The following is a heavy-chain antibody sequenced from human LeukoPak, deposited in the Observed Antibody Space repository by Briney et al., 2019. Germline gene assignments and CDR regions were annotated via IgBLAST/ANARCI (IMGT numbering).Heavy chain of an antibody. V-gene: IGHV1-2*02. Sequence: ASVKVSCKASGYTFTGYYMHWVRQAPGQGLEWMGWVNPNSGGTNYAQKSQGRVTMIRDASISTAYMELSRLRSDDTAVYYCARELGVPPDCSSTSCYLDYWGQGTLVTVSS. J-gene: IGHJ4*02. D-gene: IGHD2-2*01. CDR3: ARELGVPPDCSSTSCYLDY. CDR2: VNPNSGGT. CDR1: GYTFTGYY.